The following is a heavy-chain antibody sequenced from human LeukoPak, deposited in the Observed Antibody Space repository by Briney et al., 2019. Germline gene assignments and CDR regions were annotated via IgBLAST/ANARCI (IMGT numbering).Heavy chain of an antibody. Sequence: PSXTLSLTCTVSGGFITSGDYYWRWIRQPQGKGVEWIGYIYYSGSTCYNPSRKSRVTISLDTSKTQFPLKLSSVTAADTAVYYCAREIRKLYDRSGYPDYWGQGTLVTVSS. CDR1: GGFITSGDYY. D-gene: IGHD3-22*01. V-gene: IGHV4-30-4*08. J-gene: IGHJ4*02. CDR2: IYYSGST. CDR3: AREIRKLYDRSGYPDY.